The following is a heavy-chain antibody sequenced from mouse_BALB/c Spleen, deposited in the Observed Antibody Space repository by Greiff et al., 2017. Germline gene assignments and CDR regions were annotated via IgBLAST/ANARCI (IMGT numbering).Heavy chain of an antibody. V-gene: IGHV8-8-1*01. CDR1: GFSLSTYGTA. CDR2: IGSDDSK. J-gene: IGHJ4*01. Sequence: QVTLKVSGPGILQPSQTLSLTCSFSGFSLSTYGTAVNWMCQPSGKGLEWLAQIGSDDSKLFNPSLKSRITISKDTSNSQVFLKNTSVDTDDSATYYCANREEEIYYGNYVEGYYAMDYWGQGTSVTVSS. D-gene: IGHD2-1*01. CDR3: ANREEEIYYGNYVEGYYAMDY.